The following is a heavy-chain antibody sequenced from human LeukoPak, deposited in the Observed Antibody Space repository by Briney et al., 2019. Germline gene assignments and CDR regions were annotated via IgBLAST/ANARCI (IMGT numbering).Heavy chain of an antibody. CDR1: GFTFSSYW. Sequence: GGSLRLSCAASGFTFSSYWMHWVRQAPGKGLVWVSRINSDGSSTGYADSVKGRFTISRDNAKNTLYLQMNSLRAEDTAVYYCARVLPDSSGYYKSYYYYMDVWGKGTTVTVSS. V-gene: IGHV3-74*01. D-gene: IGHD3-22*01. J-gene: IGHJ6*03. CDR2: INSDGSST. CDR3: ARVLPDSSGYYKSYYYYMDV.